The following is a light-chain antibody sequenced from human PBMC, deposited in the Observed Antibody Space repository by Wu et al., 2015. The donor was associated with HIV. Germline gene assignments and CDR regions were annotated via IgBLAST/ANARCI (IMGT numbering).Light chain of an antibody. CDR1: QSVGSN. Sequence: EKVMTQSPATLSVSLGERATLSCRASQSVGSNLAWYQQKPGQAPRLLIYGAFTRATGIPARFSGSGSGTEFTLTITSMESEDFAVYYCHQYGGSPPFTFGPGTKWISN. CDR2: GAF. J-gene: IGKJ3*01. V-gene: IGKV3-15*01. CDR3: HQYGGSPPFT.